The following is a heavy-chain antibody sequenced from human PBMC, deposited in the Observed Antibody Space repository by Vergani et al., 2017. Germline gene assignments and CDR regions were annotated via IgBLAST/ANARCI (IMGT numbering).Heavy chain of an antibody. CDR2: IIPILGIA. D-gene: IGHD2-8*01. V-gene: IGHV1-69*02. CDR1: GGTFSSYT. J-gene: IGHJ5*02. Sequence: QVQLVQSGAEVKKPGSSVKVSCKASGGTFSSYTISWVRQAPGQGLEWMGRIIPILGIANYAQKFQGRVTITADKSTSTAYMELSSLRSEDTAVYYCARDCNLGYCTSGVCEFDPWGQGTLVTVSS. CDR3: ARDCNLGYCTSGVCEFDP.